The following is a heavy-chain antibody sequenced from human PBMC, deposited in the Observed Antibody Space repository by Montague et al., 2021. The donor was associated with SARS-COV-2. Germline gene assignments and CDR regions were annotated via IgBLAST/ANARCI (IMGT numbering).Heavy chain of an antibody. D-gene: IGHD3-10*01. J-gene: IGHJ6*03. CDR3: ASSYYYGSGTYVYNYYMDV. Sequence: SETLSLTCTVSGGSVSSSPYYWGWIRPPPGRGLEWVGSISYSGRTYFSPSLKSRLTISVDSSENQFSLRLRSVTAADTAVYYCASSYYYGSGTYVYNYYMDVWGKGTTVTVSS. V-gene: IGHV4-39*01. CDR2: ISYSGRT. CDR1: GGSVSSSPYY.